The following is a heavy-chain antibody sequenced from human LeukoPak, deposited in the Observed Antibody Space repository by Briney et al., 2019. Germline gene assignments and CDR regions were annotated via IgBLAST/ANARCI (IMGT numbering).Heavy chain of an antibody. V-gene: IGHV4-61*01. D-gene: IGHD6-19*01. CDR3: ARSGSGWYNWFDP. CDR1: GGSISSSSYY. CDR2: IYYSGST. J-gene: IGHJ5*02. Sequence: SQTLSLTCTVSGGSISSSSYYWSWLRQPPGKGLEWIGYIYYSGSTNYNPSLKSRVTISVDTSKNQFSLKLSSVTAADTAVYYCARSGSGWYNWFDPWGQGTLVTVSS.